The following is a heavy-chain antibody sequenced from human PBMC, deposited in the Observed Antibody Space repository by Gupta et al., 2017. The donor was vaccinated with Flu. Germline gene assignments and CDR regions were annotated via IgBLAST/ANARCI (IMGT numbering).Heavy chain of an antibody. D-gene: IGHD6-13*01. CDR2: IRSKAYGGTT. J-gene: IGHJ4*02. V-gene: IGHV3-49*03. CDR1: GFTFGDYA. CDR3: TRDSELVGVDY. Sequence: EVQLVESGGGLVQPGRSLRLSCTASGFTFGDYAMSWFRQAPGKGLEWVGFIRSKAYGGTTEYAASVKGRFTISRDDSKSIAYLQMNSLKTEDTAVYYCTRDSELVGVDYWGQGTLVTVSS.